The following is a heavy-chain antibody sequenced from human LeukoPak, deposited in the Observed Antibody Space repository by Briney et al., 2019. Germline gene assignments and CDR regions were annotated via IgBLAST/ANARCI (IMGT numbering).Heavy chain of an antibody. CDR1: GFTFSSYS. D-gene: IGHD3-3*01. V-gene: IGHV3-21*01. CDR3: ASDIILRFLEWLPAEAFDI. Sequence: GGSLRLSCAASGFTFSSYSMNWVRQAPRKGLEWVSSISSSSSYIYYADSVKGRFTISRDNAKNSLYLQMNSLRAEDTAVYYCASDIILRFLEWLPAEAFDIWGQGTMVTVSS. CDR2: ISSSSSYI. J-gene: IGHJ3*02.